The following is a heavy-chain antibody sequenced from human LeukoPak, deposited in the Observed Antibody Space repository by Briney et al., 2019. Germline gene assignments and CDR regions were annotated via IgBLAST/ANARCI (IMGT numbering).Heavy chain of an antibody. D-gene: IGHD1-26*01. Sequence: PGGSLRLSCAASGFTFSSYAMSWVRQAPGKGLEWVSAISGSGGSTYYADSVKGRFTISRDNSKNTLYLQMNSLRAEDTAVYYCAKVREVGATTGYYFDYWGQGTLVTVSS. CDR2: ISGSGGST. J-gene: IGHJ4*02. CDR3: AKVREVGATTGYYFDY. V-gene: IGHV3-23*01. CDR1: GFTFSSYA.